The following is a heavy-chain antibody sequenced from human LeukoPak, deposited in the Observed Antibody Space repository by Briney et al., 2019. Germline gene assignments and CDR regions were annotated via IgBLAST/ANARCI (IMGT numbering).Heavy chain of an antibody. CDR1: GFTFSSYA. CDR3: AKGGLNYDSSGQSGPHDY. CDR2: ISGSGGST. J-gene: IGHJ4*02. D-gene: IGHD3-22*01. V-gene: IGHV3-23*01. Sequence: PGGSLRLSCAASGFTFSSYAMSWVRQAPGKGLEWVSAISGSGGSTYYADSVKGRFTISRDNSKNTLYLQMNSLRAEDTAVYYCAKGGLNYDSSGQSGPHDYWGQGTLVTVSS.